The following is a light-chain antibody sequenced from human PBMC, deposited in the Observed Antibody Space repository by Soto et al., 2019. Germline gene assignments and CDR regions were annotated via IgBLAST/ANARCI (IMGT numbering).Light chain of an antibody. Sequence: EIVMTQSPVALSVSPGESAALSCRASQSVGRNFAWYQQRPGQAPRVLIYGTSTRATGVPARFSGSGSGTDFTLTISSLQSEDFAVYYGQQNNKWPYTFGQGTRLEIK. CDR1: QSVGRN. CDR2: GTS. J-gene: IGKJ2*01. CDR3: QQNNKWPYT. V-gene: IGKV3-15*01.